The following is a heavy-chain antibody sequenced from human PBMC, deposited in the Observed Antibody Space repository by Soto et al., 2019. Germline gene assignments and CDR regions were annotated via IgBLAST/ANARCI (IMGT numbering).Heavy chain of an antibody. CDR3: ARDKITGLFDY. CDR1: GGSIDSYY. J-gene: IGHJ4*02. CDR2: VYYTGTT. V-gene: IGHV4-59*12. D-gene: IGHD2-8*02. Sequence: ASETLSLTCTVSGGSIDSYYWTWIRQPPGKGLEWIGYVYYTGTTTYSPSLKSRVTISVDTSMNQISLKLTSVTAADTAVYYCARDKITGLFDYWGQRTLVTVSS.